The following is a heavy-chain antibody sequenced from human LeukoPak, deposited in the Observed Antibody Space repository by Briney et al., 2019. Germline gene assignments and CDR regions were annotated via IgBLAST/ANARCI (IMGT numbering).Heavy chain of an antibody. V-gene: IGHV3-48*03. D-gene: IGHD3-10*01. CDR1: GITFRSYE. J-gene: IGHJ4*02. CDR2: ISSSGTTI. CDR3: ARSIKGDSDH. Sequence: GGSLRLSCAASGITFRSYEMNGVRQAPGKGLDWVSYISSSGTTIYYADSVKGRFTVSRDNAKNSLYLQINSLRAEDTAVYYCARSIKGDSDHLVQGTLVTVSS.